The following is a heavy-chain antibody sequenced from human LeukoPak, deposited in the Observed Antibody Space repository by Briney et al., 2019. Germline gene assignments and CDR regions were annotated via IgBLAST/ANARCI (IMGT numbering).Heavy chain of an antibody. V-gene: IGHV4-59*08. CDR3: ARLPARSYWYVDL. CDR1: GCSISSYY. CDR2: IYYSGST. D-gene: IGHD6-6*01. J-gene: IGHJ2*01. Sequence: PSETLSLTCTASGCSISSYYWSWIRQPPGKGLEWIGYIYYSGSTNYNPSLKSRVTISADTSKKEFSLKLSSVTDADTAVYYCARLPARSYWYVDLWGRGTLVTVSS.